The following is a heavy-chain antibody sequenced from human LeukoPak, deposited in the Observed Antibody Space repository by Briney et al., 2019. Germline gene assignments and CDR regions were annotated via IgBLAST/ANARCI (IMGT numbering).Heavy chain of an antibody. CDR1: GYSFTSYW. Sequence: GESLKISCKGSGYSFTSYWIGWVRQMPGKGLEWMGIIYPGDSDTRYSPSFQGQVTISADKSISTAYLQWSSLKASDTAMYYCARGSDTAMVTWEAFDIWGQGTMVTVSS. CDR3: ARGSDTAMVTWEAFDI. V-gene: IGHV5-51*01. J-gene: IGHJ3*02. CDR2: IYPGDSDT. D-gene: IGHD5-18*01.